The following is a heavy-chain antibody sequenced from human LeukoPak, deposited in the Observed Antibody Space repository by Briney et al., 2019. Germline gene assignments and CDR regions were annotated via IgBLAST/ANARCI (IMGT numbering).Heavy chain of an antibody. CDR1: GGSISSGGYS. D-gene: IGHD2-2*03. V-gene: IGHV4-30-2*01. CDR3: ASGGYCSSTSCYVDAFDI. Sequence: SQTLSLTCAVSGGSISSGGYSWSWIRQPPGKGLEWIGYIYHSGSTYHNPSLKSRVTISVDRSKNQFSLKLSSVTAADTAVYYCASGGYCSSTSCYVDAFDIWGQGTMVTVSS. J-gene: IGHJ3*02. CDR2: IYHSGST.